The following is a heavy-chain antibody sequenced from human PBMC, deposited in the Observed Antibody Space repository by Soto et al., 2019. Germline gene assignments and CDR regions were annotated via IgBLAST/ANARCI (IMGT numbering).Heavy chain of an antibody. V-gene: IGHV1-69*13. CDR3: ARSGAQIYYYYYGMDV. J-gene: IGHJ6*02. CDR1: GGTFSSYA. CDR2: IIPIFGTA. Sequence: SVKVSCKASGGTFSSYAISWVRQAPGQGLEWMGGIIPIFGTANYAQKFQGRVTITADESTSTAYMELSSLRSEDTAVYYCARSGAQIYYYYYGMDVWGQGTTVTVSS.